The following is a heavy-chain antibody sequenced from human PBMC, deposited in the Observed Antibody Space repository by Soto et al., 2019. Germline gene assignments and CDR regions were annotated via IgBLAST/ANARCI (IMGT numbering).Heavy chain of an antibody. CDR2: IIPIFGTA. Sequence: VQLVHSGAEVKTPGSSVKVSCKASGGTFSSYAISWVRPAHAQGLECMGAIIPIFGTANYAQRFQGRVTIIGDRSTSTAYMQLSSLRSHDAVADYCGRESGVLLTHWGQGTLVTDS. CDR3: GRESGVLLTH. J-gene: IGHJ4*02. D-gene: IGHD3-10*01. CDR1: GGTFSSYA. V-gene: IGHV1-69*06.